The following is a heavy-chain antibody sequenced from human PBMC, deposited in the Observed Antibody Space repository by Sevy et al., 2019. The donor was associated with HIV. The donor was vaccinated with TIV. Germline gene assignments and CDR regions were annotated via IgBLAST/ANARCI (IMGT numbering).Heavy chain of an antibody. CDR1: GYTLTELS. Sequence: ASVKVSCKVSGYTLTELSMHWVRQAPGKGLEWMGGFDPEDGETIYAQKFQGRVTMTEDTSTDTAYMELSSLRSEDTAVYYCATVVGNYYDSSGYDWGQGTLITVSS. V-gene: IGHV1-24*01. D-gene: IGHD3-22*01. J-gene: IGHJ4*02. CDR3: ATVVGNYYDSSGYD. CDR2: FDPEDGET.